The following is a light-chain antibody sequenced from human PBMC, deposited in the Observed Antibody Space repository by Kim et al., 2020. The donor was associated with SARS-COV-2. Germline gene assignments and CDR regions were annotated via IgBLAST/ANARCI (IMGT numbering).Light chain of an antibody. CDR1: GSNIGYYKL. J-gene: IGLJ1*01. CDR3: CAYAGSYTYV. CDR2: DVS. V-gene: IGLV2-11*01. Sequence: SPGQSVTISCTGTGSNIGYYKLVSWYQQHPGKVPKLVMFDVSKRPSGVPDRFSGSNSGNTASLTISGLQGDDEADYYCCAYAGSYTYVFGTGTKVTVL.